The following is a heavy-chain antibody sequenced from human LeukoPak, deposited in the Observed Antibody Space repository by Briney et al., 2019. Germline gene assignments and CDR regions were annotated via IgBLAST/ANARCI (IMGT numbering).Heavy chain of an antibody. V-gene: IGHV1-8*01. Sequence: ASVKVSCKASGYTFTSYDINWVRQATGQGLEWMGWMNPNRGNTGYAQKFQGRVTMTRNTSISTAYMELSSLRSEDTAVYYCARGWVVRGVISDYWGQGTLVTVSS. CDR1: GYTFTSYD. D-gene: IGHD3-10*01. CDR3: ARGWVVRGVISDY. CDR2: MNPNRGNT. J-gene: IGHJ4*02.